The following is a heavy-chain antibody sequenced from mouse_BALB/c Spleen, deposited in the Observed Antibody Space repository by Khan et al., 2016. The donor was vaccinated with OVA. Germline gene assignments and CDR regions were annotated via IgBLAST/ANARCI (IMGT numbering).Heavy chain of an antibody. J-gene: IGHJ3*01. CDR1: GYTFTSYT. Sequence: QVQLKESGAELARPGASVKMSCKASGYTFTSYTLHWIQQRPGQGLEWIGYINPSSGYTNYNQKFKDKATLSADKSSTTAYMQLSSLTSDDSTVYYSARDESYYRNDGGFAYWGQGTLVTVSA. V-gene: IGHV1-4*01. CDR3: ARDESYYRNDGGFAY. D-gene: IGHD2-14*01. CDR2: INPSSGYT.